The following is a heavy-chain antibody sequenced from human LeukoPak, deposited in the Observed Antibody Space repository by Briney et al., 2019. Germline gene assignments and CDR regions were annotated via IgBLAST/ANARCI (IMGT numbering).Heavy chain of an antibody. Sequence: PGGSLRLSCAASGFTFDDYGMSWVRQAPGKGLEWVSGINWNGGSTGYADSVKGRFTISRDNAKTSLYLQMNSLRAEDTALYYCARTQYYDFWSGYYTDAFDIWGQGTMVTVSS. D-gene: IGHD3-3*01. J-gene: IGHJ3*02. CDR3: ARTQYYDFWSGYYTDAFDI. V-gene: IGHV3-20*04. CDR2: INWNGGST. CDR1: GFTFDDYG.